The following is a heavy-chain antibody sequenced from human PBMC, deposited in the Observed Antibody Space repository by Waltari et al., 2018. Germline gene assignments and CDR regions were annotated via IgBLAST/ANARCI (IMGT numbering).Heavy chain of an antibody. CDR1: GSTFSSYG. CDR2: ISYDGSNK. V-gene: IGHV3-30*03. J-gene: IGHJ4*02. Sequence: QVQLVASGGGVVQPGRSLRLSCAASGSTFSSYGMHWVRQAPGKGLEWVAVISYDGSNKYYADSVKGRFTISRDNSKNTLYLQMNSLRAEDTAVYYCARFGGPTGVHDYWGQGTLVTVSS. D-gene: IGHD3-16*01. CDR3: ARFGGPTGVHDY.